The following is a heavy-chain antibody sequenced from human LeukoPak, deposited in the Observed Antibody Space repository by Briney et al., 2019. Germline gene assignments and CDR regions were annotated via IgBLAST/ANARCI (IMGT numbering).Heavy chain of an antibody. CDR3: AREWYSSGWYYFDY. Sequence: GGSLRLSCAASGFTVSSNYMSWVCQAPGKGLEWVSVIYSGGSTYYADSVKGRFTISRDNSKNTLYLQMNSLRAEDTAVYYCAREWYSSGWYYFDYWGQGTLVTVSS. J-gene: IGHJ4*02. D-gene: IGHD6-19*01. CDR2: IYSGGST. V-gene: IGHV3-53*01. CDR1: GFTVSSNY.